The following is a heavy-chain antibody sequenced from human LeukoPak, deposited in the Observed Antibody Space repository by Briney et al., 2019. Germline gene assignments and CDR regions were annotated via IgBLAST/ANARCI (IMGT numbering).Heavy chain of an antibody. CDR3: AAPTPITMTLGY. D-gene: IGHD3-22*01. CDR2: IKQDGSEK. CDR1: GFTFSSYL. J-gene: IGHJ4*02. Sequence: GGSLRLSCAASGFTFSSYLMSWVRQAPGKGLEGVANIKQDGSEKYYMDSVKGRFTISRDNAKNSLYLQMNRLRAEDTAVYYCAAPTPITMTLGYWGQGTLVTVSS. V-gene: IGHV3-7*01.